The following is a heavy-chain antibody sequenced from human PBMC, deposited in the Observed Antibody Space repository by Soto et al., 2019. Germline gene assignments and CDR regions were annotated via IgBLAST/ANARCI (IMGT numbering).Heavy chain of an antibody. V-gene: IGHV3-7*01. D-gene: IGHD6-19*01. CDR3: AREMYSSGLNFDY. CDR1: GFTFSSYW. Sequence: GESLKISCAASGFTFSSYWMSWVRQAPGKGLEWVANIKQDGSEKYYVDSVKGRFTISRDNAKNSLYLQMNSLRAEDTAVYYCAREMYSSGLNFDYWGQGTLVTVSS. CDR2: IKQDGSEK. J-gene: IGHJ4*02.